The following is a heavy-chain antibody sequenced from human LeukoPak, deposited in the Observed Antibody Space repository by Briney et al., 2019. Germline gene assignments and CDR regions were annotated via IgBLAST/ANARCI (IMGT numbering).Heavy chain of an antibody. Sequence: SETLSLTCAVYGGSFSGYYWSWIRQPPGKGLEWIGEINHSGSTNYNPSLKSRVTISVDTSKNQFSLKLSSVTAADTAVYYCARDCPYYYDSSGYYYPGAFDIWGQGTMVTVSS. J-gene: IGHJ3*02. CDR3: ARDCPYYYDSSGYYYPGAFDI. V-gene: IGHV4-34*01. D-gene: IGHD3-22*01. CDR2: INHSGST. CDR1: GGSFSGYY.